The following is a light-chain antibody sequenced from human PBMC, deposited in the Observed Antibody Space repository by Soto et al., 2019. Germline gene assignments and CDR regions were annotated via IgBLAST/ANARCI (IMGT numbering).Light chain of an antibody. Sequence: QSALTQPPSASGSPGQSVTISCTGTSSDVGDDNYVSWYQRHPGKAPKLMISEVSKRPSGVPDRFSGSKSGNTASLTVSGLQAEDEADYYCSSYTSSSTYVFGTGTKVTVL. V-gene: IGLV2-8*01. J-gene: IGLJ1*01. CDR2: EVS. CDR3: SSYTSSSTYV. CDR1: SSDVGDDNY.